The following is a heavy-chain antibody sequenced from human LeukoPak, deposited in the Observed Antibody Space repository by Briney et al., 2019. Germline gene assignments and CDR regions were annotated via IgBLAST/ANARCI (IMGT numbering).Heavy chain of an antibody. V-gene: IGHV4-59*01. CDR1: GGSISSYY. D-gene: IGHD2-15*01. CDR3: ARSVEGYCSGTSCYYYYYYMDV. CDR2: IYYSGST. Sequence: SETLSLTCTVSGGSISSYYWSWIRQPPGKGLEWIGYIYYSGSTNYNPSHKSRVTISVDTSKNQFSLKLSSVTAADTAVYYCARSVEGYCSGTSCYYYYYYMDVWGKGTTVTVSS. J-gene: IGHJ6*03.